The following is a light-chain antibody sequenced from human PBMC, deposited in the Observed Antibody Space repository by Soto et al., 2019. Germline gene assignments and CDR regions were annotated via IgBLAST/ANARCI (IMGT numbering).Light chain of an antibody. J-gene: IGLJ1*01. CDR1: SSDVGSYNL. CDR2: EGS. CDR3: CSYAGSYTYV. Sequence: QSVLTQPASVSGSPGQSITISCTGTSSDVGSYNLVSWYQQHPGKAPKLMIYEGSKRPSGVSNRFSGSKSGNTASLTISGLQAEDEADYYCCSYAGSYTYVFGTGT. V-gene: IGLV2-23*01.